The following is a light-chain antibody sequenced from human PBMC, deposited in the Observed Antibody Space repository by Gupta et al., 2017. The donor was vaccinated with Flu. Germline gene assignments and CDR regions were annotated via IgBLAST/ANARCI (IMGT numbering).Light chain of an antibody. CDR1: KLGDKY. J-gene: IGLJ1*01. V-gene: IGLV3-1*01. CDR2: QDS. CDR3: QAWDRRSYV. Sequence: VSPGQTASITCSGDKLGDKYACWYQQKPGQSPVLVIYQDSKRPSGIPERFSGSNSGNTATLTISGTQAMDEADYYCQAWDRRSYVFGTGTKVTVL.